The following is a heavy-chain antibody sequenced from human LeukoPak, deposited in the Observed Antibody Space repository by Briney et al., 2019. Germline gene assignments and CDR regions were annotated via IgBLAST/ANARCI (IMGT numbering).Heavy chain of an antibody. V-gene: IGHV3-30*02. CDR1: GFTFNSYG. J-gene: IGHJ4*02. Sequence: GGSLRLSCAASGFTFNSYGMHWVRQAPGKGLEWVAFIRYDGTNTYYADSVKGRFTISRDNSMNTLYLQMNSLRPEDTAVYYCAKDLMGIPTIDYWGQGTLVTVSS. D-gene: IGHD2-8*01. CDR2: IRYDGTNT. CDR3: AKDLMGIPTIDY.